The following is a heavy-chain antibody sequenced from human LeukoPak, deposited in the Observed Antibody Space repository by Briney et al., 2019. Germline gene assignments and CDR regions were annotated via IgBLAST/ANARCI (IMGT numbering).Heavy chain of an antibody. Sequence: GGSLRLSCAASGFTFSSYTMNWVRQPPGKGLEWVSNIGTSSTTIYYADSVKGRFTISRDNSKNTLYLQMNSLRAEDTAVYYCARGPLFLNYYDSGMDVWGQGTTVTVSS. CDR2: IGTSSTTI. J-gene: IGHJ6*02. CDR3: ARGPLFLNYYDSGMDV. CDR1: GFTFSSYT. D-gene: IGHD3-22*01. V-gene: IGHV3-48*01.